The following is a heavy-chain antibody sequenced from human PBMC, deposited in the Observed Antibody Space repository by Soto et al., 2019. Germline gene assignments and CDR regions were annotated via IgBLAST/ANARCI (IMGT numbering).Heavy chain of an antibody. CDR3: ASAAVTTYYIDF. V-gene: IGHV3-15*01. CDR1: GFTFNNVR. J-gene: IGHJ4*02. D-gene: IGHD4-17*01. CDR2: LRAKVEGGTT. Sequence: EVQLVESGGGLVKPGGSLRLSCAVSGFTFNNVRMSWVRQAPGKGLEWVGHLRAKVEGGTTDYAAPVQGRFSISRDDSNNTLYLEMNTLKTEDTGIYYCASAAVTTYYIDFWGQGTLVTVSS.